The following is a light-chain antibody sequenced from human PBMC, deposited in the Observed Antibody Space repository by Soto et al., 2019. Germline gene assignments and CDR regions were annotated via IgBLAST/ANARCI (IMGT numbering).Light chain of an antibody. J-gene: IGKJ1*01. CDR1: PSISSC. CDR2: DAS. V-gene: IGKV3-11*01. CDR3: QQRSKGPPT. Sequence: EIVLTQSPATLSLSPGERATLSCRASPSISSCFAWYQHKPGQAPRLLIYDASNRATGIPARFSGSGSGTDLTLTISSLEPEDFAVYYCQQRSKGPPTFGQGNKVEI.